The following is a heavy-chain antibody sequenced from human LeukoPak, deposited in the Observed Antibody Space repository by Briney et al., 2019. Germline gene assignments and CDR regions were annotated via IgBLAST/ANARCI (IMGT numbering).Heavy chain of an antibody. V-gene: IGHV3-43*01. CDR3: SKHMSAYDILTGFDY. Sequence: GGSLRLFCAASGFTFDDYTMHWVRQATGKGLEWVSLISWDGGSTYYADSVKRRFTISRDNSNNSLYLQMNSLRTEDTALYYCSKHMSAYDILTGFDYWGQGTLVTVSS. CDR1: GFTFDDYT. CDR2: ISWDGGST. J-gene: IGHJ4*02. D-gene: IGHD3-9*01.